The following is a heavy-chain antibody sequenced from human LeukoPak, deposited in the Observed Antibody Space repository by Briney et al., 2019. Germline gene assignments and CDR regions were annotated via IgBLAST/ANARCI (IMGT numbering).Heavy chain of an antibody. V-gene: IGHV1-18*01. Sequence: ASVKVSCKASGYSFTNYGISWVRQAPGQGIEWMGWISAYNDNAHYAQGLEGRVTMTSETSTRTAYMELRSLRSDDTAVYYCARSTLGIEFDYWGQGSLVTVSS. CDR3: ARSTLGIEFDY. J-gene: IGHJ4*02. CDR2: ISAYNDNA. D-gene: IGHD7-27*01. CDR1: GYSFTNYG.